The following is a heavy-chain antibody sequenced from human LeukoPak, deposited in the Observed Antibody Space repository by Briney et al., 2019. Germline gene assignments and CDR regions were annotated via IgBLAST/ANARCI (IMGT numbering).Heavy chain of an antibody. CDR2: IYYTGST. Sequence: SETLSLTCTVSGGSISSYYWSWIRQPPGKQPEWIGYIYYTGSTSYNPSLRSRVTISVDTSIIQFSLNLSSVTAADTAVYYCARAPILYYFDCWGQGTLVTVSS. CDR3: ARAPILYYFDC. V-gene: IGHV4-59*08. CDR1: GGSISSYY. J-gene: IGHJ4*02.